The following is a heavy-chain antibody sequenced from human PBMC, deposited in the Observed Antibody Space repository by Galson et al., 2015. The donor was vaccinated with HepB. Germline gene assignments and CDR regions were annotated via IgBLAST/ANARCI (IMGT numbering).Heavy chain of an antibody. CDR3: ARDGVFGGYYMDV. CDR1: GGSISSSSYY. Sequence: LSLTCTVSGGSISSSSYYWGWIRQPPGKGLEWIGSIYYSGSTYYNPSLKSRVTISVDTSKNQFSLKLSSVTAADTAVYYCARDGVFGGYYMDVWGKGTTVTVSS. CDR2: IYYSGST. J-gene: IGHJ6*03. D-gene: IGHD6-13*01. V-gene: IGHV4-39*07.